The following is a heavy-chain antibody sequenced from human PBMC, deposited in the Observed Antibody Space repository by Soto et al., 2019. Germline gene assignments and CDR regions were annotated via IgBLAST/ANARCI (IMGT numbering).Heavy chain of an antibody. D-gene: IGHD3-10*01. J-gene: IGHJ6*02. CDR3: ARLSYPTQYYYYGMDV. CDR2: IYPGDSDT. CDR1: GYSFSSYW. Sequence: HGESLKISCKGSGYSFSSYWIGWVRQMPGKGLEWMGIIYPGDSDTRYSPSFQGQVTISVDKSISTANLHWNSLKASDTAMYYCARLSYPTQYYYYGMDVWGHGTAVTVSS. V-gene: IGHV5-51*01.